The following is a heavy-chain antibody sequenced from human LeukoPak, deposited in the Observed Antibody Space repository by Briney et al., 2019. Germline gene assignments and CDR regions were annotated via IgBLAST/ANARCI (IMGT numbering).Heavy chain of an antibody. J-gene: IGHJ2*01. Sequence: GGSLRLSCAASGFTFSSYSMNWVRQAPGKGLEWVSSISGSSSYIYYADSVKGRFTISRDNAKNSLYLQMNSLRAEDTAVYYCARDAAMTFRGYFDLWGRGTLVIVSS. CDR1: GFTFSSYS. D-gene: IGHD3-16*01. CDR3: ARDAAMTFRGYFDL. CDR2: ISGSSSYI. V-gene: IGHV3-21*06.